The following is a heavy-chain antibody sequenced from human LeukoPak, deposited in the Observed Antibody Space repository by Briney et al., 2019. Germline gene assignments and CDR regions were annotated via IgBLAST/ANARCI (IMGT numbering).Heavy chain of an antibody. CDR2: MNPNSGRT. CDR3: TRETSSRYFDY. CDR1: GGTFSSYA. J-gene: IGHJ4*02. V-gene: IGHV1-8*03. Sequence: ASVKVSCKASGGTFSSYAISWVRQAPGQGLEWMGWMNPNSGRTGYAQNFQGRITITRNTSISTAYMELSSLRSEDTAVYYCTRETSSRYFDYWGQGTLVTVSS.